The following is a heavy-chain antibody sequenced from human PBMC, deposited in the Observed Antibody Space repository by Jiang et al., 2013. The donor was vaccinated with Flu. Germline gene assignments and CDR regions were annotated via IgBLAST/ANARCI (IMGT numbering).Heavy chain of an antibody. CDR1: GYNFATYW. Sequence: GAEVKKPGESLKISCKGSGYNFATYWIGWVRQMPGKALEWVGIIYPRDSETTYSPSFQGQVTMSVDKPISTAYLQWSNLKASDSAIYYCARRLGKDADNWFDPWGQGTLVTVSS. J-gene: IGHJ5*01. V-gene: IGHV5-51*01. CDR2: IYPRDSET. CDR3: ARRLGKDADNWFDP. D-gene: IGHD6-19*01.